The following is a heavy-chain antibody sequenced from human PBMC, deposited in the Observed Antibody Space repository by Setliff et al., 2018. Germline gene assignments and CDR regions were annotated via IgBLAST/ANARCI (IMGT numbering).Heavy chain of an antibody. D-gene: IGHD4-17*01. J-gene: IGHJ2*01. CDR1: GGSFTGYY. V-gene: IGHV4-34*01. CDR3: ARHGGWYFDL. CDR2: IGHSDMP. Sequence: PSETLSLTCAVYGGSFTGYYWSWFRQVPGKGLGWIAEIGHSDMPHYNPSLKSRVTISADTSKSEFSLRLNSVTAADSAVYYCARHGGWYFDLWGRGTLVTVSS.